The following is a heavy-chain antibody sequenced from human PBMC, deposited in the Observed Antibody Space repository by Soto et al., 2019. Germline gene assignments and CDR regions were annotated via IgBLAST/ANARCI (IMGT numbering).Heavy chain of an antibody. V-gene: IGHV1-2*04. CDR3: ARDLGDYCFDY. D-gene: IGHD4-17*01. J-gene: IGHJ4*02. Sequence: ASVKVSCKASGYTFAGSYRRWVRQAPGQGLEWMGWINPNSGGTNYAQKFQGWVTMTRDTSISTAYMELSRLRSDDTAVYYCARDLGDYCFDYWGQGTLVTVSS. CDR1: GYTFAGSY. CDR2: INPNSGGT.